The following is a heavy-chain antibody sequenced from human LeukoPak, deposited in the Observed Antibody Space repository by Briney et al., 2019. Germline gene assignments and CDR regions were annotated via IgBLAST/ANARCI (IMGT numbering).Heavy chain of an antibody. J-gene: IGHJ6*03. D-gene: IGHD6-13*01. CDR3: ARHEHSSSWIQKYYYHYYVDV. CDR1: GGSFSGYY. Sequence: SETLSLTCAVYGGSFSGYYWSWIRQPPGKGLEWIGSIYYSGSTYYNPSLKSRVTISVDTSKNQFSLKLSSVTAADTAVYYCARHEHSSSWIQKYYYHYYVDVWGKGTTVTVSS. CDR2: IYYSGST. V-gene: IGHV4-34*01.